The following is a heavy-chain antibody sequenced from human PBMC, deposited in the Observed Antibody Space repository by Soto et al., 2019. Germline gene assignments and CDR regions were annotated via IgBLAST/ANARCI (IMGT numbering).Heavy chain of an antibody. D-gene: IGHD3-3*01. Sequence: GASVKVSCKASGYIFPSYGLTWVRQAPGQGLEWVGWVSAYNGNAVPAQKFQDRVTMTTDTSTSTAYMEVKSLRSDDTAVYYCARDASRSGLDYWGQGTPVTVSS. CDR1: GYIFPSYG. V-gene: IGHV1-18*01. CDR2: VSAYNGNA. CDR3: ARDASRSGLDY. J-gene: IGHJ4*02.